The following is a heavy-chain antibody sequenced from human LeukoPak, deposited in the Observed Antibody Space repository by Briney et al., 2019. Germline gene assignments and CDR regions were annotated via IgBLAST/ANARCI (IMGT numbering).Heavy chain of an antibody. CDR1: GYTFTDYS. CDR2: MNPNSGGT. V-gene: IGHV1-2*02. Sequence: ASVNVSCKASGYTFTDYSLHWVRQAPGQGLEWMGWMNPNSGGTNYAQQFQGRGTMTRDTSISTAYMEPSRLTSDDTAAYYCARPGSTYYYDSSGYYFGYYFDYWGQGTLVTVSS. J-gene: IGHJ4*02. CDR3: ARPGSTYYYDSSGYYFGYYFDY. D-gene: IGHD3-22*01.